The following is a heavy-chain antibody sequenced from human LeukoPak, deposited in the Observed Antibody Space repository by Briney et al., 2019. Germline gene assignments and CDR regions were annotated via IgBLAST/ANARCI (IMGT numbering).Heavy chain of an antibody. Sequence: SETLSLTCTVSGGSISSSSYYWGWIRQPPGKGLEWIGSIYYSGSTYYNPSLKSRVTISVDTSKNQFSLKLSSVTAADTAVYYCARGVSSGWYVDYWGQGTLVTVSS. CDR2: IYYSGST. J-gene: IGHJ4*02. CDR1: GGSISSSSYY. CDR3: ARGVSSGWYVDY. D-gene: IGHD6-19*01. V-gene: IGHV4-39*07.